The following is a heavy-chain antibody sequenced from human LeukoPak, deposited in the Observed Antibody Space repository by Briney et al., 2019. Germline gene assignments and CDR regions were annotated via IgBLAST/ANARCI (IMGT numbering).Heavy chain of an antibody. CDR1: GFTFSSYG. Sequence: GASLRLSCAASGFTFSSYGMHGVRKAPGKGLEWVAVISYDGSNKYYGDCVKGRFTISRDNAKNSLYLQMNSLSAEDTAVYYCARTNGYSGYVSYNYWGQGTLVTVSS. CDR2: ISYDGSNK. V-gene: IGHV3-30*03. J-gene: IGHJ4*02. CDR3: ARTNGYSGYVSYNY. D-gene: IGHD5-12*01.